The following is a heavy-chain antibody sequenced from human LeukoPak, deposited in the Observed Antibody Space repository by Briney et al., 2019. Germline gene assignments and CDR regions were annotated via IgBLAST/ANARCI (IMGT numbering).Heavy chain of an antibody. CDR2: IIPIFGTA. CDR3: ASVDSSGWTGPFDY. CDR1: GYTFTSYA. Sequence: GASVKVSCKASGYTFTSYAISWVRQAPGQGLEWMGGIIPIFGTANYAQKFQGRVTITADKSTSTAYMELSSLRSEDTAVYYCASVDSSGWTGPFDYWGQGTLVTVSS. J-gene: IGHJ4*02. V-gene: IGHV1-69*06. D-gene: IGHD6-19*01.